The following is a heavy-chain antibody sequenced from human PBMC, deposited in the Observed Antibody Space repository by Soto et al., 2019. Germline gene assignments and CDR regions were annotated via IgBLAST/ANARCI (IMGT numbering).Heavy chain of an antibody. V-gene: IGHV3-74*01. CDR2: INTTGSGT. CDR3: ARVRNSEYAFDY. J-gene: IGHJ4*02. D-gene: IGHD2-2*01. CDR1: GFTFSNYW. Sequence: EVQLVESGGGLVQPGGSLRLSCAASGFTFSNYWMHWVRQAPGKGLVWVSRINTTGSGTSYADSVKGRFSISRDNAKNTLSLQMNSLRGEYTAVYYFARVRNSEYAFDYWGQGTLVTVSS.